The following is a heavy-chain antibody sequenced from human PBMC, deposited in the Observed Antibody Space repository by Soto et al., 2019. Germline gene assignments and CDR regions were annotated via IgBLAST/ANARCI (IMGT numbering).Heavy chain of an antibody. V-gene: IGHV1-3*01. CDR1: GYTFTSYA. Sequence: QVQLVQSGAEVKKPGASVKVSCKASGYTFTSYAMHWVRQAPGQRLEWMGWINAGNGNTKYSQKFQGRVTITRDTSASTAYMELSSLRSEDTAVYYCARGPPLLWFGELLPIAYWGQGTLVTVSS. J-gene: IGHJ4*02. CDR3: ARGPPLLWFGELLPIAY. D-gene: IGHD3-10*01. CDR2: INAGNGNT.